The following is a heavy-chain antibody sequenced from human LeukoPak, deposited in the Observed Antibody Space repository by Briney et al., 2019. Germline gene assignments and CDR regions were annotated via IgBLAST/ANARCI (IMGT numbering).Heavy chain of an antibody. J-gene: IGHJ5*02. Sequence: ASVKVSCKASGYTFTSYGIGWVRQAPGQGLEWMGWISAYNGNTNYAQKLQGRVTMTTDTSTSTAYMELRSLRSDDTAVYYCARDQRPTMRYSSSEGGEFDPWGQGTLVTVSS. D-gene: IGHD6-13*01. V-gene: IGHV1-18*01. CDR1: GYTFTSYG. CDR2: ISAYNGNT. CDR3: ARDQRPTMRYSSSEGGEFDP.